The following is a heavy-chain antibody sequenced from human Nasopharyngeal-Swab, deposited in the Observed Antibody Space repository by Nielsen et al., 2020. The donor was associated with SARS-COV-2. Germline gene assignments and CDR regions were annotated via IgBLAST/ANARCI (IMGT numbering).Heavy chain of an antibody. D-gene: IGHD1-1*01. V-gene: IGHV3-21*01. CDR1: GFTFRSYS. Sequence: GGSLRLSCAASGFTFRSYSMNWVRQAPGKGLEWVSSISSSSSYIYYADSVKGRFTISRDNAKNSLYLQMNSLRAEDTAVYYCARASRGTSTRTFDYWGQGTLATVSS. J-gene: IGHJ4*02. CDR2: ISSSSSYI. CDR3: ARASRGTSTRTFDY.